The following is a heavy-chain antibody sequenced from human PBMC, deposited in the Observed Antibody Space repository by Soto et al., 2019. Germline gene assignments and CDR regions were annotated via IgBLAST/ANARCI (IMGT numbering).Heavy chain of an antibody. CDR3: AREVPRGGNVDY. Sequence: GASVKVSFKASGYTFTGYYMHWVRQAPGQGLEWMGWINPNSGSTNYAQKFQGRVTMTRDTSISTAYMELSRLRSDDTAVYYCAREVPRGGNVDYWGQGTLVTVSS. CDR1: GYTFTGYY. D-gene: IGHD3-16*01. V-gene: IGHV1-2*02. CDR2: INPNSGST. J-gene: IGHJ4*02.